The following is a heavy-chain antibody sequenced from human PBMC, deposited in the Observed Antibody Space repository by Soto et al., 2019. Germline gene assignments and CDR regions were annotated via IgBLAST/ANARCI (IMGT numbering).Heavy chain of an antibody. CDR1: GFTFSSYA. D-gene: IGHD6-19*01. Sequence: PGGSLRLSCAASGFTFSSYAMSWVRQAPGKGLEWVSAISGSGGSTYYADSVKGRFTISRDNSKNTLYLQMNSLRAEDTAVYYCAKTSGNIIAVADFDYWGQGTLVTVSS. J-gene: IGHJ4*02. CDR3: AKTSGNIIAVADFDY. V-gene: IGHV3-23*01. CDR2: ISGSGGST.